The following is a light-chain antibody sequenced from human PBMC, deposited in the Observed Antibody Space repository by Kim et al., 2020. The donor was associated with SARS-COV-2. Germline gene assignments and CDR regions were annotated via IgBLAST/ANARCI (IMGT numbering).Light chain of an antibody. Sequence: ASVGDRVTITRRASHNIGSWLAWYQQKPGKAPNLLIYKASYLQRGVPSRFSGSGSGTEFTLTISSLQPDDFATYYCQQYDNYMVVFGGGTKVDIK. J-gene: IGKJ4*01. V-gene: IGKV1-5*03. CDR3: QQYDNYMVV. CDR2: KAS. CDR1: HNIGSW.